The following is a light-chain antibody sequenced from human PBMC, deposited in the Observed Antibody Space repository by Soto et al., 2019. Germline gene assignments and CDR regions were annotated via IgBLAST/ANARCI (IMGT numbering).Light chain of an antibody. Sequence: DIQMTQSPSTLSASVGDRVIITCRASQSIDTWLAWYQQKPGKAPKLLIYRASDLQSGVTSRFSGSGSGTEFTLTISSLQPDDFATYYCQQYSTFLLTFGPGTKVDIK. CDR2: RAS. CDR3: QQYSTFLLT. CDR1: QSIDTW. J-gene: IGKJ3*01. V-gene: IGKV1-5*03.